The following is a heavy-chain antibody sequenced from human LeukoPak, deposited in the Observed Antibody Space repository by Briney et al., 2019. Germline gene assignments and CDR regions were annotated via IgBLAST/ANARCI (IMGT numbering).Heavy chain of an antibody. Sequence: QPGGSLRLSCAASGFTFSSYGMHWVRQAPGKGLEWVANIKRDGSEKYYVDSVKGRFTISRDNAKNSLYLQMNSLRAEDTAVYYCARDDWSGFLEWLGADYMDVWGKGTTVTVSS. CDR3: ARDDWSGFLEWLGADYMDV. V-gene: IGHV3-7*01. J-gene: IGHJ6*03. CDR1: GFTFSSYG. D-gene: IGHD3-3*01. CDR2: IKRDGSEK.